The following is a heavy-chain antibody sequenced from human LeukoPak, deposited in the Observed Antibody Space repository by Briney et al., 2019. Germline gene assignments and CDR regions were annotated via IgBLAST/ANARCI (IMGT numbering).Heavy chain of an antibody. CDR3: ARDRDYYGSGSYYSKIDY. V-gene: IGHV1-18*04. CDR2: ISAYSGNT. Sequence: ASVKVSCKASGYTFTSYGISWVRQAPGQGLEWMGWISAYSGNTNYAQKLQGRVTMTTDTSTSTAYMELRSLGSDDTAVYYCARDRDYYGSGSYYSKIDYWGQGTLVTVSS. CDR1: GYTFTSYG. J-gene: IGHJ4*02. D-gene: IGHD3-10*01.